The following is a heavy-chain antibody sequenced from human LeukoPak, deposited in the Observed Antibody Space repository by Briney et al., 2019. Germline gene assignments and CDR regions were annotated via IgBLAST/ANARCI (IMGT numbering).Heavy chain of an antibody. D-gene: IGHD2-8*01. CDR3: ARTPPDCTNGVCYGRFDP. Sequence: ASVKVSCKASGGTFSSYAISCVRQAPGQGLEWMGGIIPIFGTANYAQKFQGRVTITADESTSTAYMELSSLRSEDTAVYYCARTPPDCTNGVCYGRFDPWGQGTLVTVSS. V-gene: IGHV1-69*13. CDR2: IIPIFGTA. CDR1: GGTFSSYA. J-gene: IGHJ5*02.